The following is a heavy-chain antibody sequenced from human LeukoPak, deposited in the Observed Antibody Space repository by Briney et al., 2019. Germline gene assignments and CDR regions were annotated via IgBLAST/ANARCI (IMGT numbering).Heavy chain of an antibody. Sequence: GGSLRLSCAASGFTFSSYGMHWVRQAPGKGLEWVAVISYDGSNKYYADSVKGRFTISRDNSKNTLYLQMNSLRAEDTAVYYGAKDNSSSRYFDYWGQGTLVTVSS. CDR1: GFTFSSYG. D-gene: IGHD6-13*01. CDR3: AKDNSSSRYFDY. J-gene: IGHJ4*02. V-gene: IGHV3-30*18. CDR2: ISYDGSNK.